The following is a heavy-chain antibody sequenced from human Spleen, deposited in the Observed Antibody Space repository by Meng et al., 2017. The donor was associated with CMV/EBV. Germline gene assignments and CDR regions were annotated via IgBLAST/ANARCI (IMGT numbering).Heavy chain of an antibody. J-gene: IGHJ4*02. CDR2: IYHSGST. CDR3: ASFPPPGKQWLVTDY. V-gene: IGHV4-4*02. CDR1: GGSISSSNW. Sequence: VPLQESGPGLVKPSGTLVLTCAVFGGSISSSNWWSWVRQPPGKGLEWIGEIYHSGSTNYNPSLKSRVTISVDKSKNQFSLKLSSVTAADTAVYYCASFPPPGKQWLVTDYWGQGTLVTVSS. D-gene: IGHD6-19*01.